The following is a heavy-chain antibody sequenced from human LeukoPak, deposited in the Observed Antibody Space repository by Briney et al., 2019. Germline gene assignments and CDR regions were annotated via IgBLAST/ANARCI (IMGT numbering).Heavy chain of an antibody. J-gene: IGHJ1*01. CDR1: GGTFSSYA. D-gene: IGHD3-22*01. Sequence: ASVKVSCKASGGTFSSYAISWVRQAPGQGLEWMGGIIPIFGTANYAQEFQGRVTITADESTSTAYMELSSLRSEDTAVYYCARPDSSGYPAEYFQHWGQGTLVTVSS. CDR2: IIPIFGTA. CDR3: ARPDSSGYPAEYFQH. V-gene: IGHV1-69*01.